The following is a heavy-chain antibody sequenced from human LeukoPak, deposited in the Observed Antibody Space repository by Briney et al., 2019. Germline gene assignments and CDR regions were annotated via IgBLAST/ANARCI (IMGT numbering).Heavy chain of an antibody. D-gene: IGHD1-26*01. CDR1: GYTFTIYG. J-gene: IGHJ3*02. V-gene: IGHV1-18*01. CDR2: ISAYNGNT. CDR3: ARERSRTSQWEPPVDAFDI. Sequence: ASVKVSCKASGYTFTIYGISWVRQAPGQGLEWMGWISAYNGNTNYAQKLQGRVTMTTDTSTSTAYMELRSLRSDDTAVYYCARERSRTSQWEPPVDAFDIWGQGTMVTVSS.